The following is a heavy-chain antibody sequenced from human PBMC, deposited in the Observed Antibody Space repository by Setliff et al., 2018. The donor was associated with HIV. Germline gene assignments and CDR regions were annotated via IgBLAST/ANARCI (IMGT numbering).Heavy chain of an antibody. CDR3: ATPRGLYSSSG. V-gene: IGHV3-48*04. J-gene: IGHJ4*02. CDR2: ISSSSESI. Sequence: GSLRLSCAASGFTFSTYSINWVRQAPGQGLEWVSFISSSSESISYADSVKGRFTISRDNAKNSLYLQMNSLRVEDTAVYYCATPRGLYSSSGWGQGTLVTVSS. CDR1: GFTFSTYS. D-gene: IGHD6-13*01.